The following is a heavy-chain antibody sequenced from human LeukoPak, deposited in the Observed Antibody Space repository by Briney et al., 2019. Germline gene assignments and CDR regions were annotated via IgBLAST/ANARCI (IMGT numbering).Heavy chain of an antibody. CDR2: IYYSGST. J-gene: IGHJ4*02. V-gene: IGHV4-59*01. CDR3: ARETSSGSLDY. D-gene: IGHD3-10*01. CDR1: GGSISSYY. Sequence: SETMSLTCTVSGGSISSYYWSWIRQPPGKGLEWIGYIYYSGSTNYNPSLKSRVTMSLDTSKNHFSLKLTSVTAADTAVYYCARETSSGSLDYWGQGTLVTVSS.